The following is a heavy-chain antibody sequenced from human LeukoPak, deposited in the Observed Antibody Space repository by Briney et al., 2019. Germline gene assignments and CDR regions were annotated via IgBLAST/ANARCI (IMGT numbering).Heavy chain of an antibody. J-gene: IGHJ6*02. CDR3: ARIPGGYYYAMDV. V-gene: IGHV3-48*02. D-gene: IGHD3-16*01. CDR1: GFTFSSYS. Sequence: GGSLRLSCAASGFTFSSYSMNWVRQAPGKGLEWVSNISSRSSNIYYADSVKGRFTISRDNAKNSLYLQMNSLRDEDTAVYYCARIPGGYYYAMDVWGQGTTVTVSS. CDR2: ISSRSSNI.